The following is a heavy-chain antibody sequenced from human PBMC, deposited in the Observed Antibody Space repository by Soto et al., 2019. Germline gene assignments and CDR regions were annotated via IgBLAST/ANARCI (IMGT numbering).Heavy chain of an antibody. Sequence: PSETLSLTCTCSVDSVTNYFWSWIRQPPGDGLEWIVYIYYSGSTYYNPSLKSRVTISVDTSKNQFSLKLSSVTAADTAVYYCARGGSYCSSTSCYISRPLYYFDYWGQGTLVTVSS. D-gene: IGHD2-2*02. J-gene: IGHJ4*02. V-gene: IGHV4-30-4*08. CDR2: IYYSGST. CDR1: VDSVTNYF. CDR3: ARGGSYCSSTSCYISRPLYYFDY.